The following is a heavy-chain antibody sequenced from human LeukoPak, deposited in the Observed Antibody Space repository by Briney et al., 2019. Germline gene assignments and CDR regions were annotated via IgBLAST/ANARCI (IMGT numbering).Heavy chain of an antibody. D-gene: IGHD6-25*01. CDR3: ARGRASAFDV. Sequence: PGGSLRLSCSASGFTFSTYAMHWVRQAPGKGLEYVSAISSNGGSTYYADSVKGRFTISRDNSKNTLYLQMNSLRAEDTAVYYCARGRASAFDVWGQGTMVTVSS. CDR2: ISSNGGST. CDR1: GFTFSTYA. V-gene: IGHV3-64*04. J-gene: IGHJ3*01.